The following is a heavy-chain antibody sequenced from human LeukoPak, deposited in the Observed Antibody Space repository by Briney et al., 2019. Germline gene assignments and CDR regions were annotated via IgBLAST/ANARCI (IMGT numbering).Heavy chain of an antibody. CDR2: ISYDGSNK. J-gene: IGHJ4*02. CDR1: GFTFSSYA. CDR3: ARALVVVPAAIDY. Sequence: GRSLRLSCAASGFTFSSYAMHWVRQAPGKGLEWVAVISYDGSNKYYADSVKGRFTISRDNSKNTLYLQMNSLRAEDTAVYYCARALVVVPAAIDYWGQGTLVTVSS. D-gene: IGHD2-2*01. V-gene: IGHV3-30-3*01.